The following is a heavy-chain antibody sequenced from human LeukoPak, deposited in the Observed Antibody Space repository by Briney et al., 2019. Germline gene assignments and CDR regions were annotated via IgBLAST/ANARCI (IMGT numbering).Heavy chain of an antibody. CDR1: GFTFSSYA. CDR2: ISGSGGST. Sequence: PGGSLRLSCAASGFTFSSYAMSWVRQAPGKGLEWVSAISGSGGSTYYADSVKGRFTISRDNSKNTLYLQMNSLRPEDTAVYYCARDMVRGDDSGYYPFDYWGQGAPVIVSS. V-gene: IGHV3-23*01. D-gene: IGHD3-3*01. CDR3: ARDMVRGDDSGYYPFDY. J-gene: IGHJ4*02.